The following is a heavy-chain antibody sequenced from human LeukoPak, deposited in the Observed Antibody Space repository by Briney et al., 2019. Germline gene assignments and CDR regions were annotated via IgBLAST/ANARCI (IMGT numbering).Heavy chain of an antibody. V-gene: IGHV3-23*01. J-gene: IGHJ3*02. D-gene: IGHD2-2*01. Sequence: GGSLRLSCAASGFTFSSYAMSWVRQAPGKGLEWVSAISGSGGSTYYADSVKGRFTISRDNSKNTLYLQMNSLRAEDTAVYYCAKTAVEYCSSTSCLDAFDIWGQGTMVIVSS. CDR1: GFTFSSYA. CDR2: ISGSGGST. CDR3: AKTAVEYCSSTSCLDAFDI.